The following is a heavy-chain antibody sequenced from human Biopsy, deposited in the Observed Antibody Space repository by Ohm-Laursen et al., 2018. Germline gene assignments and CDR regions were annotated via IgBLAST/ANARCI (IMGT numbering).Heavy chain of an antibody. CDR1: GFTFSSHA. V-gene: IGHV3-23*01. Sequence: SLRLSCAASGFTFSSHAMAWVRQAPGKGLEWVSGIRDSGDSAYYADSVKGRFTTSRDNSRNTLYLQMNSLRVEDTAVYYCARGPSGVATIGRGQGTLVTVSS. J-gene: IGHJ4*02. D-gene: IGHD5-24*01. CDR3: ARGPSGVATIG. CDR2: IRDSGDSA.